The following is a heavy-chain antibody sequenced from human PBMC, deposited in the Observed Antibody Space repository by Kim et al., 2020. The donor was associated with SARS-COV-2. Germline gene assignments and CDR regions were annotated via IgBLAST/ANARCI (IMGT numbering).Heavy chain of an antibody. CDR2: INTNTGNP. CDR3: AREQDIAVLISHGWFDP. V-gene: IGHV7-4-1*02. J-gene: IGHJ5*02. Sequence: ASVKVSCKASGYTFTNFAMNWVRQAPGQGPEWMGWINTNTGNPTYDQGFTGRFVFSVDTSVSTAYLQINDLKAEDTAVYYCAREQDIAVLISHGWFDPWGQGTLVTVSS. D-gene: IGHD2-15*01. CDR1: GYTFTNFA.